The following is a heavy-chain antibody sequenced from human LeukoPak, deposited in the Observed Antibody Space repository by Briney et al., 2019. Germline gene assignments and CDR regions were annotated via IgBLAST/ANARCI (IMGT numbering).Heavy chain of an antibody. V-gene: IGHV3-53*01. J-gene: IGHJ5*02. CDR2: IYSDGST. D-gene: IGHD3-22*01. CDR1: GLTVSANY. Sequence: GGSLRLSCAASGLTVSANYMSWVRQAPGKGLEWVSVIYSDGSTYYADSVKGRFTISRDNSKNTLHLQMNSLRAEDTAVYYCAKVVGSITMIVVVSWFDPWGQGTLVTVSS. CDR3: AKVVGSITMIVVVSWFDP.